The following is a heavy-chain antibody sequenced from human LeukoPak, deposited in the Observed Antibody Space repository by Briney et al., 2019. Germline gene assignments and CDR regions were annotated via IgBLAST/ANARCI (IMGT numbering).Heavy chain of an antibody. D-gene: IGHD3-10*01. CDR1: GGSISSSDNY. V-gene: IGHV4-39*07. CDR3: ARDRGYRYMDV. Sequence: KPSETLSLTCTVSGGSISSSDNYWGWIRQPPGKGLEWIGGIYYSGSTYYNPSLKSRVTISVDTTKNQFSLKLTSVTAADTAVYYCARDRGYRYMDVWGKGTTVTISS. CDR2: IYYSGST. J-gene: IGHJ6*03.